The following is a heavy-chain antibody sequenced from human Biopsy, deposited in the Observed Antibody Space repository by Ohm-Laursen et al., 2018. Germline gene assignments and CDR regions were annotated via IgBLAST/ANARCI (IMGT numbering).Heavy chain of an antibody. V-gene: IGHV1-8*01. Sequence: SVKVFCKASGYSFSTYDVNWVRQARGQGLEWMGWMIPSSGKTGYAQRFQGRVTLTMNTSISTAYMELSGLRSEDTAVYFCARGYSRRVSIFEASIYWFDTWGQGTLVTVSS. CDR1: GYSFSTYD. J-gene: IGHJ5*02. CDR2: MIPSSGKT. CDR3: ARGYSRRVSIFEASIYWFDT. D-gene: IGHD6-6*01.